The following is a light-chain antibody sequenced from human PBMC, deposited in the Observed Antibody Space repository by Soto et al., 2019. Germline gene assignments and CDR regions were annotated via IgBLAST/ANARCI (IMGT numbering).Light chain of an antibody. Sequence: QSALTQPASVSGSPGQSITISCTGTSSDVGSYNLVSWYQQLPGKAPKLMIYEGSKRPSGVSNRFSGSKSGNTASLTISGLQAEEEADYYCCSYAGSSTYVFGTGTKLTVL. V-gene: IGLV2-23*01. CDR1: SSDVGSYNL. CDR3: CSYAGSSTYV. J-gene: IGLJ1*01. CDR2: EGS.